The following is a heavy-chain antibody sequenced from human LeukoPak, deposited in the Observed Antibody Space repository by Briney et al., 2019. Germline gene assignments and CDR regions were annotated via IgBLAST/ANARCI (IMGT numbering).Heavy chain of an antibody. CDR1: GSSFTSYW. CDR3: ARRGSSWFNWFDP. J-gene: IGHJ5*02. CDR2: IYPGDSDT. D-gene: IGHD6-13*01. V-gene: IGHV5-51*01. Sequence: PGESLKISCQGSGSSFTSYWIGWVRQLPGKGLEWMGIIYPGDSDTRYSPSFQGQVTISADKSISTAYLQWSSLKASDTAMYYCARRGSSWFNWFDPWGQGTLVTVSS.